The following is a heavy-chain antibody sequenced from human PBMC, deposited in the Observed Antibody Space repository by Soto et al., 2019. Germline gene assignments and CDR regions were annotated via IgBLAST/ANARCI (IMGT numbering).Heavy chain of an antibody. V-gene: IGHV3-48*03. D-gene: IGHD3-16*02. Sequence: EVQLVESGGGLVQPGRSLRLSCAASGFSFDDYAMHWVRQAPGKGLEWVSYITSSGSTIYYADSVKGRFTISRDNAKNSLYLQMNSLRAEDTAVYYCARGNSPVNVYWGQGTLVTVSS. J-gene: IGHJ4*02. CDR3: ARGNSPVNVY. CDR2: ITSSGSTI. CDR1: GFSFDDYA.